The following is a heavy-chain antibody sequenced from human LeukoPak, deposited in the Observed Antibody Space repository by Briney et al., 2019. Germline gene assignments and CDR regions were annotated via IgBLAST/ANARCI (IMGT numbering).Heavy chain of an antibody. Sequence: SVKVSCKTSGGSFSSYPISWMRQAPGQGLEWMGGIIPLFPTASYAQKFQGRLTITADEPTSTAYMELSGLRSEDTAIYYCARLTAGTTGGDYYYYMDVWGKGTTVTISS. CDR3: ARLTAGTTGGDYYYYMDV. D-gene: IGHD1-1*01. V-gene: IGHV1-69*13. CDR1: GGSFSSYP. CDR2: IIPLFPTA. J-gene: IGHJ6*03.